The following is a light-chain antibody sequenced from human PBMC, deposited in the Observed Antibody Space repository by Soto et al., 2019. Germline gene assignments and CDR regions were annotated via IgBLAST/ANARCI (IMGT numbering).Light chain of an antibody. V-gene: IGLV3-21*04. CDR2: YDS. Sequence: SYELTQPPSVSVAPGKTASITCGGNNIGSKSVHWYQQKPGQAPVLVIYYDSDRPSGIPERFSGSNSGNTATLTISRVEAGDEADYYCQVWDSSSVLWVFGGGTKVTVL. CDR3: QVWDSSSVLWV. CDR1: NIGSKS. J-gene: IGLJ3*02.